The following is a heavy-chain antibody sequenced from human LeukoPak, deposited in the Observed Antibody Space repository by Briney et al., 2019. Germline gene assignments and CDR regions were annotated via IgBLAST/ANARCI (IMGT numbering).Heavy chain of an antibody. CDR2: IKSKTDGGTT. V-gene: IGHV3-15*01. CDR1: GFTFSNAW. D-gene: IGHD3-10*01. J-gene: IGHJ4*02. CDR3: TTDFQYGSGNFDY. Sequence: PGGSLRLSXAASGFTFSNAWMSWVRQAPGKGLEWVGRIKSKTDGGTTDYAAPVKGRFTISRDDSKNTLYLQMNSLKTEDTAVYYCTTDFQYGSGNFDYWGQGNLVTVSS.